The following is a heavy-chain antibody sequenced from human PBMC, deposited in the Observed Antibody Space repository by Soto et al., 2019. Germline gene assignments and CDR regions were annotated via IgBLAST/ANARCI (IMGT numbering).Heavy chain of an antibody. V-gene: IGHV3-48*03. D-gene: IGHD2-15*01. CDR2: ISSSGSTL. CDR1: GFTFRSFE. Sequence: EVQLVESGGGLVQPGGSLRLSCAASGFTFRSFEMDWVRQTPGKGLEWVSYISSSGSTLSYAASVKGRFTISRDNAQNSLHLQMNSLRAEDTAVYYCARLAGHSLDYWGQGTLVTVSS. J-gene: IGHJ4*02. CDR3: ARLAGHSLDY.